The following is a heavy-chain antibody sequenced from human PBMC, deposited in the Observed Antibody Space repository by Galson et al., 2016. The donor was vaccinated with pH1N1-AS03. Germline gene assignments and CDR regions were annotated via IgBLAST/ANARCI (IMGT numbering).Heavy chain of an antibody. V-gene: IGHV3-74*01. J-gene: IGHJ6*02. CDR3: ARRNPNPNFAIWYQHDYGMDV. Sequence: SLRLSCAASEFTFSMSYIHWVRQAPGKGLEWVSRISNDGRNVRYADFVKGRFAVSRDNAKNTVFLQMNSLRADDTAVYFCARRNPNPNFAIWYQHDYGMDVWGQGTTVTVSS. D-gene: IGHD2-2*01. CDR2: ISNDGRNV. CDR1: EFTFSMSY.